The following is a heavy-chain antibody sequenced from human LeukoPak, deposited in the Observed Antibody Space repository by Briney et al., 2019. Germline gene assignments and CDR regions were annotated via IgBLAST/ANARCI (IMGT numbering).Heavy chain of an antibody. J-gene: IGHJ4*02. V-gene: IGHV4-39*01. CDR2: IFYSGTT. Sequence: SETLSLTCTVSAGSISTTTYYWAWIRQPPGKGLEYIGNIFYSGTTYYNPSLKSRVTISVDKSKNQFSLKLSSVTAADTALYYCARHEVGSSGHPALFDYWGQGILVTVSS. CDR3: ARHEVGSSGHPALFDY. D-gene: IGHD6-19*01. CDR1: AGSISTTTYY.